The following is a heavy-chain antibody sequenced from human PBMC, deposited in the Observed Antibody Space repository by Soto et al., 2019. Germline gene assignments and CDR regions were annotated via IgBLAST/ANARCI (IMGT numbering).Heavy chain of an antibody. CDR2: ISSSGSTI. Sequence: EVQLVESGGGLVQPGGSLRLSCAASGFTFSSYEMNWVRQAPGKGLEWVSYISSSGSTIYYADSVKGRFTISRDNAKNSLYLQMNSLRAEDTAVYYCARGARIQLWDRAFDIWGQGTMVTVSS. J-gene: IGHJ3*02. CDR3: ARGARIQLWDRAFDI. V-gene: IGHV3-48*03. CDR1: GFTFSSYE. D-gene: IGHD5-18*01.